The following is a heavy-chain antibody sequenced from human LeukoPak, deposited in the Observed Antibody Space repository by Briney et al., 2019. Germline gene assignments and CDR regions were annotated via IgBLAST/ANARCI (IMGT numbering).Heavy chain of an antibody. J-gene: IGHJ6*02. Sequence: PSETLSLTCAVYGGSFSGYYWSWIRQSPGKGLEWIGEIYHSGSTNYNPSLKSRVTISVDKSKNQFSLKLSSVTAADTAVYYCARENYYDSSGSYYYGMDVWGQGTTVTVSS. V-gene: IGHV4-34*01. D-gene: IGHD3-22*01. CDR1: GGSFSGYY. CDR3: ARENYYDSSGSYYYGMDV. CDR2: IYHSGST.